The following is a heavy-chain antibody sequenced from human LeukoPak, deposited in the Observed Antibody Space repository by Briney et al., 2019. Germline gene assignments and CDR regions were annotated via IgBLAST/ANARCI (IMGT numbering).Heavy chain of an antibody. CDR3: AKDMGRAVADHFDY. CDR1: GFTFSTYE. J-gene: IGHJ4*02. Sequence: GGSLRLSCAASGFTFSTYEMNWVRQAPGKGLEWVSYISISGSTIYYADSVKGRFTISRDNSKNSLYVQMNSLRAEDTALYYCAKDMGRAVADHFDYWGQGTLVTVSS. V-gene: IGHV3-48*03. CDR2: ISISGSTI. D-gene: IGHD6-19*01.